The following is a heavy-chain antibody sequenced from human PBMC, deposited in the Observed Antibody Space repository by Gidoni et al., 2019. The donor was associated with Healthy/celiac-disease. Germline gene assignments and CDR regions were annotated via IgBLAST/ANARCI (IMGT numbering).Heavy chain of an antibody. CDR1: GFTFSSDW. D-gene: IGHD2-2*01. CDR2: IKQDGSEK. Sequence: EVQLVESGGGLVQPGGALRLSCAASGFTFSSDWMSWVRQAPGKGLEWVSNIKQDGSEKYYVDSVKGRFTISRDNAKNSLYLQMNSLRAEDTAVYYCARDLGYCSSTSCLTDAFDIWGQGTMVTVSS. CDR3: ARDLGYCSSTSCLTDAFDI. V-gene: IGHV3-7*03. J-gene: IGHJ3*02.